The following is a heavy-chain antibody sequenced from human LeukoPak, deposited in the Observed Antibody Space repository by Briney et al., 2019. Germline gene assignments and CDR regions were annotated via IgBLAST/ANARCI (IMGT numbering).Heavy chain of an antibody. CDR3: ARAEK. Sequence: GGSLRLSCAASGFTFSSDWMSWVRQAPGKGLEWVANINQDGSEKYYVDSVKGRFTISRDNAKNSLFLQMNSLRAEDTAVSYCARAEKRVQGTLVTVSS. V-gene: IGHV3-7*01. J-gene: IGHJ4*02. CDR2: INQDGSEK. CDR1: GFTFSSDW.